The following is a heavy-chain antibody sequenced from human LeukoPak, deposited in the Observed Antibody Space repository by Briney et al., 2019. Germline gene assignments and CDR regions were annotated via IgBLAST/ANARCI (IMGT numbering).Heavy chain of an antibody. V-gene: IGHV4-30-2*01. Sequence: SETLSLTCAVSGGSTSSGGYSWSWIRQPPGKGLEWIGYIYHSGSTYYNPSLKSRVTISVDRSKNQFSLKLSSVTAADTAVYYCATLEGYYYDSSGYYRYWGQGTLVTVSS. D-gene: IGHD3-22*01. CDR1: GGSTSSGGYS. CDR2: IYHSGST. J-gene: IGHJ4*02. CDR3: ATLEGYYYDSSGYYRY.